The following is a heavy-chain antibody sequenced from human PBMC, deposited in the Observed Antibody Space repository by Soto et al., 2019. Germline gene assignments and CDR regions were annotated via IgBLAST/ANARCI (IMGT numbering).Heavy chain of an antibody. V-gene: IGHV4-59*08. Sequence: QVQLQESGPGLVKPSETLSLTCTVSGGSISSYYWSWIRQPPGKGLEWVGYIYYSGSTTYNPALMSRLTISVDTSKNQFSLKRRSVTAADTAVYYCARLGRWLQALDSWGQGTLVTVSS. CDR1: GGSISSYY. D-gene: IGHD5-12*01. J-gene: IGHJ4*02. CDR2: IYYSGST. CDR3: ARLGRWLQALDS.